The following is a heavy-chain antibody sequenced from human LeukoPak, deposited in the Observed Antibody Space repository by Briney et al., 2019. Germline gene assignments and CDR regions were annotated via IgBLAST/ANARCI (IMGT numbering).Heavy chain of an antibody. V-gene: IGHV1-69*13. Sequence: SVKVSCKASGGTFSSYAISWVRQAPGQGLEWMGGIIPIFGTANYAQKFQGRVTITADESTNTAYMELNSLTSKDTAVYYCARMVGYAYSDYWGQGTLVTVSS. D-gene: IGHD2-15*01. CDR3: ARMVGYAYSDY. CDR2: IIPIFGTA. CDR1: GGTFSSYA. J-gene: IGHJ4*02.